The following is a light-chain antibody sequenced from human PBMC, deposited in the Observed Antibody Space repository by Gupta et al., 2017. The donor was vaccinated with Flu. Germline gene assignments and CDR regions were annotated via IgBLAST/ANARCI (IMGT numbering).Light chain of an antibody. V-gene: IGLV2-14*01. J-gene: IGLJ3*02. CDR2: EVS. CDR3: SSYTSSSFLEV. Sequence: SSDVGGYNYVSWYQQHPGKAPKLMIYEVSNRPSGVSNRFSGSKSGNTASLTISGLQAEDEADYYCSSYTSSSFLEVFGGGTKLTVL. CDR1: SSDVGGYNY.